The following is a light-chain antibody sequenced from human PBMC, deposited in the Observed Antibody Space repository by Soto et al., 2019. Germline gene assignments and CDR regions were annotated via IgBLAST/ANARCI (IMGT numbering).Light chain of an antibody. V-gene: IGKV3-11*01. Sequence: EIVLTQSPATLALSPGERATLSCRASQSVSSHLVWYQQKPGQAPRLLISDASNRATGIPARFSGSGSGTDFTLTINSLEPEDFAVYYCQQRSSWPITCGQGTRLEIK. J-gene: IGKJ5*01. CDR1: QSVSSH. CDR3: QQRSSWPIT. CDR2: DAS.